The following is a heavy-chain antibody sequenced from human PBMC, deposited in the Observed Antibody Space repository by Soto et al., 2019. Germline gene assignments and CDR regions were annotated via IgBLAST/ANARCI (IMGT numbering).Heavy chain of an antibody. D-gene: IGHD3-22*01. CDR1: GGTFSSYT. J-gene: IGHJ6*02. V-gene: IGHV1-69*02. Sequence: ASVKVSCKASGGTFSSYTISWVRQAPGQGLEWMGRIIPILGIANYAQKFQGRVTITADKSTSTAYMELSSLRSEDTAVYYCASPGSSGPALRGMDVWGQGTTVTVSS. CDR2: IIPILGIA. CDR3: ASPGSSGPALRGMDV.